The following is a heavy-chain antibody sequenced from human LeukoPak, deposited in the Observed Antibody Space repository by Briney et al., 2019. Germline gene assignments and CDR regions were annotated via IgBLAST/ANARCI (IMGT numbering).Heavy chain of an antibody. CDR1: GFTFSSYA. J-gene: IGHJ6*03. D-gene: IGHD2-2*01. Sequence: PGGSLRLSCAASGFTFSSYAMSWVRQAPGKGLEWVSAISGSGGSTYYADAVKGRFTISRDNSENTLYLQMNSLRAEDTAVYYCAKADGYCSSSSCYSGYYYYYMDVWGKGTTVTVS. CDR2: ISGSGGST. CDR3: AKADGYCSSSSCYSGYYYYYMDV. V-gene: IGHV3-23*01.